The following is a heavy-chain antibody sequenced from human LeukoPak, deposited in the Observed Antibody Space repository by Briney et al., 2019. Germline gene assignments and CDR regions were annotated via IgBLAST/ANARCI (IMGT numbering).Heavy chain of an antibody. CDR3: ARGWRGSSDYDVFDI. Sequence: PGGSLRLSCAASGFTFSSYDMHWVRQATGKGLEWVSAIGTAGDTYYPGSVKGRFTISRENAKNSLYLQMNSLRAGDTAVYYCARGWRGSSDYDVFDIWGQGTMVTVSS. J-gene: IGHJ3*02. D-gene: IGHD3-16*01. CDR1: GFTFSSYD. CDR2: IGTAGDT. V-gene: IGHV3-13*01.